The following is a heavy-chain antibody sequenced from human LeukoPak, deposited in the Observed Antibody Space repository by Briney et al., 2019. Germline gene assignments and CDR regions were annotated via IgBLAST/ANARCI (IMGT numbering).Heavy chain of an antibody. Sequence: SETLSLTCSVSGGSISNYFWSWVRQPAGKGLEWLLRIYNNEKNNYNPSLKSGVSMSVEMYKNQFSLTLSSVTAADTAVYYCAREKSVIGSPYYGDVWGSGTAVTVSS. CDR3: AREKSVIGSPYYGDV. CDR1: GGSISNYF. J-gene: IGHJ6*01. CDR2: IYNNEKN. V-gene: IGHV4-4*07. D-gene: IGHD3-22*01.